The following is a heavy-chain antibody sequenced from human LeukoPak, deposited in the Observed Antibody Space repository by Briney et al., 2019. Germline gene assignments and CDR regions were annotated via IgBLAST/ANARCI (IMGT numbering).Heavy chain of an antibody. CDR3: ARSSIAAPRHKEYFQH. CDR1: GFTFSAYW. CDR2: INEGANVK. D-gene: IGHD6-6*01. Sequence: PGGSLRLSCAASGFTFSAYWMTWVRQAPGKGLEWLANINEGANVKFYVDSVKGRFIISRDNAKKLLYLQMNSLRAEDTAVYYCARSSIAAPRHKEYFQHWGQGTLVTASS. J-gene: IGHJ1*01. V-gene: IGHV3-7*01.